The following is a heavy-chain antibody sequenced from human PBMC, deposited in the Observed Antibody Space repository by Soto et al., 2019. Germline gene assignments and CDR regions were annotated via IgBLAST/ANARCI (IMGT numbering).Heavy chain of an antibody. J-gene: IGHJ6*02. CDR3: ARVPIVLVPAAMGIGMDV. Sequence: QVQLVQSGAEVKKPGASVKVSCKASGYTFTSYGISWVRQAPGQGLEWMGWISAYNGNTNYAQKLQGRVTMTTDTSTSTAYMELRSLRSDDTAVYYCARVPIVLVPAAMGIGMDVWGQGTTVTVSS. CDR1: GYTFTSYG. V-gene: IGHV1-18*01. CDR2: ISAYNGNT. D-gene: IGHD2-2*01.